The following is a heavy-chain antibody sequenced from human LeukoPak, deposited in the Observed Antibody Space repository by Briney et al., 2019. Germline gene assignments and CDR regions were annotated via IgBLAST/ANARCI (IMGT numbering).Heavy chain of an antibody. V-gene: IGHV3-48*03. J-gene: IGHJ1*01. Sequence: GGSLRLSCATSGFIFSTYEMNWVRQAPGKGLEWVAHISRSGTALYYADSVKGRFTISRDNSNNTLFLHLNSLRGEDTAVYYCTRNSGWYGLSWGQGTLVTVSS. CDR3: TRNSGWYGLS. CDR1: GFIFSTYE. D-gene: IGHD6-19*01. CDR2: ISRSGTAL.